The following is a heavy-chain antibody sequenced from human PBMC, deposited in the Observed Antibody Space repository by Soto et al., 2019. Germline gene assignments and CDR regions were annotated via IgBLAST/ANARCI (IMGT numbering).Heavy chain of an antibody. CDR3: AHMIEGACFDH. J-gene: IGHJ4*02. V-gene: IGHV2-5*02. CDR2: VYWDEDK. Sequence: QVTLKESGPTLVKPTQTLTLTCTFSGVSLSTSGMGVGWIRQPPGKALEWLALVYWDEDKRYSPSLKSRLTITKDTSKNQVVLTMTYMDPVDTATYYCAHMIEGACFDHWGQGTLVTVSS. CDR1: GVSLSTSGMG. D-gene: IGHD2-21*01.